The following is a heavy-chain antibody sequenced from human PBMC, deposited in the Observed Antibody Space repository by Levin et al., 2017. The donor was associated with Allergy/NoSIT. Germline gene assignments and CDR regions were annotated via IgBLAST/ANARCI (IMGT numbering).Heavy chain of an antibody. V-gene: IGHV3-64D*06. CDR2: ISSNGGST. Sequence: GESLKISCSASGFTFSSYAMHWVRQAPGKGLEYVSAISSNGGSTYYADSVKGRFTISRDNSKNTLYLQMSSLRAEDTAVYYCVKDPDRYSGYDPNDDAFDSWGQGTMVTVSS. J-gene: IGHJ3*02. CDR3: VKDPDRYSGYDPNDDAFDS. CDR1: GFTFSSYA. D-gene: IGHD5-12*01.